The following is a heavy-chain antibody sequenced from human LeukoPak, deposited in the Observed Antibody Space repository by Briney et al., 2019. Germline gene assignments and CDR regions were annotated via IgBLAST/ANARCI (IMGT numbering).Heavy chain of an antibody. J-gene: IGHJ3*02. Sequence: ASVKVSCKASGYTFTSYGISWVRQAPGQGLEWMGIINPSGGSTSYAQKFQGRVTMTRDTSISTAYVELSSLRSDDTAVFYCARGLLGGADAFDIWGQGTMVTVSS. D-gene: IGHD3-16*01. CDR1: GYTFTSYG. CDR2: INPSGGST. V-gene: IGHV1-46*01. CDR3: ARGLLGGADAFDI.